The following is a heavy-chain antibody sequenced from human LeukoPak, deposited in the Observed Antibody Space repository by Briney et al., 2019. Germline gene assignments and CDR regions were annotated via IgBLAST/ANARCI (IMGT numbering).Heavy chain of an antibody. J-gene: IGHJ4*02. V-gene: IGHV3-74*01. Sequence: HPGGSLRLSCAASRFTFSTYWMHWVRQAPGKGLVWVSRINSDGSSTGYADSVKGRFTISRDNAKNSLSLQMNSLRVEDTAVYYCARETPDSSGWDWGQETLVTVSS. CDR2: INSDGSST. CDR1: RFTFSTYW. D-gene: IGHD6-19*01. CDR3: ARETPDSSGWD.